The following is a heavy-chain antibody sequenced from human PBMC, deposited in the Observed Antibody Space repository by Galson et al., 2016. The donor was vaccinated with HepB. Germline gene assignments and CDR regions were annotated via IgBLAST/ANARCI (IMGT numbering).Heavy chain of an antibody. D-gene: IGHD5-12*01. CDR2: IWYDGNNK. CDR1: GFTFSRYG. Sequence: SLRLSCAASGFTFSRYGMHWVRQAPGKGLEWVTVIWYDGNNKYYADSVKGRFTISRDNSKNTLYLQMNSLRGEDTAVYYCATSFSTATTTFRLHYWGQGTLVTVSS. V-gene: IGHV3-33*01. J-gene: IGHJ4*02. CDR3: ATSFSTATTTFRLHY.